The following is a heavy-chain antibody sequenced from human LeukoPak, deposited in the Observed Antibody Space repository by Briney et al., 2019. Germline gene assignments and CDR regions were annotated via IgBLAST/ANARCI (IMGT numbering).Heavy chain of an antibody. CDR2: IIPIFGTA. J-gene: IGHJ3*02. D-gene: IGHD6-19*01. CDR3: AREYIAVAGPSPDAFDI. V-gene: IGHV1-69*13. Sequence: ASVNVSCTASGGTFSSYAISWVRQAPGQGLEWMGGIIPIFGTANYAQKFQGRVTITADESTSTAYMELSSLRSEDTAVYYCAREYIAVAGPSPDAFDIWGQGTMVTASS. CDR1: GGTFSSYA.